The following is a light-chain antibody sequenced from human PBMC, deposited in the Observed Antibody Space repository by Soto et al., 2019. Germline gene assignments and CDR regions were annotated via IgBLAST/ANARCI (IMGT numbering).Light chain of an antibody. J-gene: IGKJ4*01. CDR1: QSVSSY. Sequence: EIVLTQSPVTLSLSPGERATLSCRASQSVSSYLAWYQQKPGQAPRLLIFDASNRATGIPARFSRSGSGTDFTLTISSLEPEDFAVYYCQQRSDWPSTFGGGTKVEIK. CDR2: DAS. V-gene: IGKV3-11*01. CDR3: QQRSDWPST.